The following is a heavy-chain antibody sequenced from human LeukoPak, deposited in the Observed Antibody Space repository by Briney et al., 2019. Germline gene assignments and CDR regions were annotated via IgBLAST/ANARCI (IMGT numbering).Heavy chain of an antibody. V-gene: IGHV3-23*01. CDR1: GFTFTIYD. Sequence: GGSLRLSCAASGFTFTIYDMSWVRQAPGKGLEWVSGISGSGGSTYYADSVKGRFTISRDNAKNSLYLQMNSLRAEDTAVYYCAVGDQLQSYYYKDVWGKGTTVTVSS. CDR2: ISGSGGST. D-gene: IGHD4-11*01. CDR3: AVGDQLQSYYYKDV. J-gene: IGHJ6*03.